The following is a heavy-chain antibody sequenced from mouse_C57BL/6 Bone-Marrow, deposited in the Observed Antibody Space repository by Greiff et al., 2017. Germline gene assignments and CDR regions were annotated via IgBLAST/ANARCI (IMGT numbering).Heavy chain of an antibody. D-gene: IGHD1-1*01. J-gene: IGHJ4*01. CDR2: ISYSGST. V-gene: IGHV3-8*01. CDR3: ARTPLLRRGEYYAMDY. Sequence: VQLKESGPGLAKPSQTLSLTCSVTGYSITSDYWNWIRKFPGNKLEYMGYISYSGSTYYNPYPKSRISIPPVTSQNQSYLPLHSVTTEDTSTYFCARTPLLRRGEYYAMDYWGQGTSVTVSS. CDR1: GYSITSDY.